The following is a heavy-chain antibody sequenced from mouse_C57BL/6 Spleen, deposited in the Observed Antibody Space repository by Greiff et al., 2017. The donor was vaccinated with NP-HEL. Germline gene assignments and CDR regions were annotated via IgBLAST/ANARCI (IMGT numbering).Heavy chain of an antibody. V-gene: IGHV1-76*01. CDR2: IYPGSGNT. CDR3: ARYELGYYAMDY. CDR1: GYTFTDYY. J-gene: IGHJ4*01. Sequence: VQLQQSGAELVRPGASVKLSCKASGYTFTDYYINWVKQRPGQGLEWIARIYPGSGNTYYNEKFKGKATLTAEKSSSTAYMQLSSLTSEDSAVYFCARYELGYYAMDYWGQGTSVTVSS. D-gene: IGHD3-3*01.